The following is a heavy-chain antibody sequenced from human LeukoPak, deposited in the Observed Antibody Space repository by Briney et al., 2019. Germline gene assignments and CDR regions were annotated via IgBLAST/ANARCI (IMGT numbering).Heavy chain of an antibody. CDR1: GYTFISYA. D-gene: IGHD3-16*01. CDR2: IIPIFGTA. Sequence: ASVKVSCKASGYTFISYAMNWVRQAPGQGLEWMGGIIPIFGTASYAQKFQGRVTITADESTSTAYMELSSLRSEDTAVYYCARYRVEGGEVSNYFDYWGQGTLVTVSS. J-gene: IGHJ4*02. CDR3: ARYRVEGGEVSNYFDY. V-gene: IGHV1-69*13.